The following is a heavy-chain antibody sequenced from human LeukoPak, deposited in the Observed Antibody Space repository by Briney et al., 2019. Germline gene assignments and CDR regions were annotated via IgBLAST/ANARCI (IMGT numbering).Heavy chain of an antibody. Sequence: GGSLRLSCAASGFTFSSYGMSWVRQAPGKGLEWVSAISGSGGSTYYADSVKGRFTISRDNSKNTLYLQMNSLRAEDTAVYYCARGTTPADAFDIWGQGTMVTVSS. V-gene: IGHV3-23*01. D-gene: IGHD1-1*01. J-gene: IGHJ3*02. CDR2: ISGSGGST. CDR1: GFTFSSYG. CDR3: ARGTTPADAFDI.